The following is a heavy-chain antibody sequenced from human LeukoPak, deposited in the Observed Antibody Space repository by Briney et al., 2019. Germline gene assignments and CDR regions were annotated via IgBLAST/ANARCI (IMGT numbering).Heavy chain of an antibody. CDR3: ARDWGKSHSRHYYYYMDV. J-gene: IGHJ6*03. V-gene: IGHV4-4*07. CDR1: GDSVSRYY. D-gene: IGHD3-16*01. Sequence: PSETLSLTCTVSGDSVSRYYWSWIRQSAGKGLEWIGRIYSIGSSHYNPSFKSRVSMSLDTSKNQVSLSLTSGTAADTAVYYCARDWGKSHSRHYYYYMDVWGKGTAVTVSS. CDR2: IYSIGSS.